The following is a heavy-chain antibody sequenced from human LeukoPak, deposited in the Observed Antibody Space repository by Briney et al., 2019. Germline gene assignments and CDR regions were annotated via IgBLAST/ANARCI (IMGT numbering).Heavy chain of an antibody. V-gene: IGHV4-39*07. CDR3: ARVANGRLWFGELFRFDP. Sequence: SGTLSLTCAVSGGSISSSSYYWGWIRQPPGKGLEWIGSIYYSGSTYYNPSLKSRVTISVDTSKNQFSLKLSSVTAADTAVYYCARVANGRLWFGELFRFDPWGQGTLVTVSS. CDR2: IYYSGST. D-gene: IGHD3-10*01. CDR1: GGSISSSSYY. J-gene: IGHJ5*02.